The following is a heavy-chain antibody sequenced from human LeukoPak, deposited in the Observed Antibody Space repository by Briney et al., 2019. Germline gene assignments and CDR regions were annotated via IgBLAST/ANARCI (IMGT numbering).Heavy chain of an antibody. J-gene: IGHJ6*02. Sequence: VASVKVSCKASGYTFTSYGISWVRQAPGQGLEWMGWISAYNGNTNYAQKLQGRVTMTTDTSTSTAYMELRSLRSDDTAVYYCASSPLSSSTPDDYYYGMDVWGQGTTVTVSS. V-gene: IGHV1-18*01. CDR3: ASSPLSSSTPDDYYYGMDV. CDR1: GYTFTSYG. CDR2: ISAYNGNT. D-gene: IGHD2-2*01.